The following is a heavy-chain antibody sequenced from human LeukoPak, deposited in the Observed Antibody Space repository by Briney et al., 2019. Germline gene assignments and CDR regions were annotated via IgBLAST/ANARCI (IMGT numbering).Heavy chain of an antibody. Sequence: ASVKVSCKASGYPFTSYYMHWVRQAPGQGLEWMGIINPRGGSISYAQKFQGRVTMTRDTSTSTVYMELSSLRSEDTAVYYCVRDPPYDTSGYYFDYWGQGTLVTVSS. J-gene: IGHJ4*02. CDR3: VRDPPYDTSGYYFDY. V-gene: IGHV1-46*01. CDR2: INPRGGSI. CDR1: GYPFTSYY. D-gene: IGHD3-22*01.